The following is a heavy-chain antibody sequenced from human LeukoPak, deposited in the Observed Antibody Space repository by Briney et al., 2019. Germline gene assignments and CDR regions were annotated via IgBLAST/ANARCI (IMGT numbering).Heavy chain of an antibody. V-gene: IGHV3-30*18. J-gene: IGHJ5*02. D-gene: IGHD6-6*01. CDR1: GFTFSSYG. Sequence: GGSLRLSCAASGFTFSSYGMHWVRQASGKGLEWVAVISYDGGNKYYADSVKGRFTISRDNSKNTLYLQMNSLRAEDTAVYYCAKEGGQLVGNWFDPWGQGTLVTVSS. CDR2: ISYDGGNK. CDR3: AKEGGQLVGNWFDP.